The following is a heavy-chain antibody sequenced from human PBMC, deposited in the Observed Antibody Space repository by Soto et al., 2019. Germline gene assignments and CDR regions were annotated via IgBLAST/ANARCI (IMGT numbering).Heavy chain of an antibody. CDR3: AKDMVGLRYGDY. CDR1: GFTFSSYG. V-gene: IGHV3-30*18. CDR2: ISYDGSNK. Sequence: QVQLVESGGGVVQPGRSLRLSCAASGFTFSSYGMHWVRQAPGKGLEWVAVISYDGSNKYYADSVKGRFTISRDNSKNTLYLQMNSLRAEDTAVYYCAKDMVGLRYGDYWGQGTLVTVSS. J-gene: IGHJ4*02. D-gene: IGHD1-26*01.